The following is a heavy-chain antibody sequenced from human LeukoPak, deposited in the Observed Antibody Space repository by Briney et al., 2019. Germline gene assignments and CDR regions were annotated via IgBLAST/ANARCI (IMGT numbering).Heavy chain of an antibody. J-gene: IGHJ6*02. CDR1: GFTFSSYG. CDR2: ISYDGSNK. V-gene: IGHV3-30*18. CDR3: AKDERYYGMDV. Sequence: PGESLRLSCAASGFTFSSYGMHWVRQAPGKGLEWVAVISYDGSNKYYADSVKGRFTISRDNSKNTLYLQMNSLRAEDTAVYYCAKDERYYGMDVWGQGTTVTVSS.